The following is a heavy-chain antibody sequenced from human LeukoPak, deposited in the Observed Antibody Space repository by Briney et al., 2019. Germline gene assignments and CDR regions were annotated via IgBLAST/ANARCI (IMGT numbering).Heavy chain of an antibody. V-gene: IGHV3-21*01. Sequence: GGSLRLSCAASGFTFSSYSMNWVRQAPGKGLEWVSSISSSSSYIYYADSVKGRFTISRDNAKNSLYLQMNSLRAEDTAVYYCARSFFRYDPFDYWGQGTLVTVSS. CDR3: ARSFFRYDPFDY. CDR1: GFTFSSYS. J-gene: IGHJ4*02. CDR2: ISSSSSYI. D-gene: IGHD3-22*01.